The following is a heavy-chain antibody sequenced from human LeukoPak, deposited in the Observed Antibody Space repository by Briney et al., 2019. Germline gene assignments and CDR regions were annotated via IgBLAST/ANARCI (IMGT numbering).Heavy chain of an antibody. D-gene: IGHD2-15*01. CDR3: ARGRYCGGGSCYGAR. Sequence: GGSLRLSCAASGFTFSSSAVSWVRQAPGKGLEWVSAISASGGSTYYADSVKGRFTISRDNSKNTLYLQMNSLRAEDTAVYHCARGRYCGGGSCYGARWGQGTLVTVSS. CDR1: GFTFSSSA. CDR2: ISASGGST. V-gene: IGHV3-23*01. J-gene: IGHJ4*02.